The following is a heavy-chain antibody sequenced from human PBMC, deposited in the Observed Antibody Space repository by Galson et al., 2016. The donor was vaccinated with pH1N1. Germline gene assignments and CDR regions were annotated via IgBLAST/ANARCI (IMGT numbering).Heavy chain of an antibody. Sequence: SLRLSCAASGFTFSSWHMDWVRQAPGEGLEWISFITYTSATIYYADSVKGRFTISRDNFKNTLYLQMNSLRDEETGVYYCTRGDSTGWYGAYWGQGTLVNVAS. J-gene: IGHJ4*02. D-gene: IGHD6-19*01. CDR1: GFTFSSWH. CDR2: ITYTSATI. CDR3: TRGDSTGWYGAY. V-gene: IGHV3-48*02.